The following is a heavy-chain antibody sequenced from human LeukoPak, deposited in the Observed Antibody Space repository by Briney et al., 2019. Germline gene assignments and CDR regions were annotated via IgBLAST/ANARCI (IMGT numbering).Heavy chain of an antibody. Sequence: SVKVSCKASGGTFSSYAISWVRQAPGQGLEWMGGIIPIFGTATYAQKFQGSVTTTADESTSTAYMELSSLRSEDTAVYYCARDMGGDYTQFHFDYWGQGTLVTVSS. CDR3: ARDMGGDYTQFHFDY. CDR2: IIPIFGTA. V-gene: IGHV1-69*01. D-gene: IGHD4-17*01. J-gene: IGHJ4*02. CDR1: GGTFSSYA.